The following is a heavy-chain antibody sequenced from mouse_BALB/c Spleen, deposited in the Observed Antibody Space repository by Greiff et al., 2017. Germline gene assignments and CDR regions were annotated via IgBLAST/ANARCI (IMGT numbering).Heavy chain of an antibody. Sequence: EVKVEESGGGLVQPGGSRKLSCAASGFTFSSFGMHWVRQAPEKGLEWVAYISSGSSTIYYADTVKGRFTISRDNPKNTLFLQMTSLRSEDTAMYYCARYHYGTAYWGQGTLVTVSA. J-gene: IGHJ3*01. CDR2: ISSGSSTI. D-gene: IGHD1-1*01. CDR1: GFTFSSFG. V-gene: IGHV5-17*02. CDR3: ARYHYGTAY.